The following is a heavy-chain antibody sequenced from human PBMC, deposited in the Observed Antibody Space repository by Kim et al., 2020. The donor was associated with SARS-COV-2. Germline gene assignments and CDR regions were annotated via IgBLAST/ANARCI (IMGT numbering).Heavy chain of an antibody. D-gene: IGHD3-10*01. CDR1: GGSFSGYY. V-gene: IGHV4-34*01. Sequence: SETLSLTCAVYGGSFSGYYWSWIRQPPGKGLEWIGEINHSGSTNYNPSLKSRVTISVDTSKNQFSLKLSSVTAADTAVYYCARAAPGVRGVKQFDYWGQGTLVTVSS. CDR3: ARAAPGVRGVKQFDY. J-gene: IGHJ4*02. CDR2: INHSGST.